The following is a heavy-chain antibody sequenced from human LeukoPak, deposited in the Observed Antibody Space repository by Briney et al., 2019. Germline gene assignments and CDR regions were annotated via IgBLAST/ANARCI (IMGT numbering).Heavy chain of an antibody. CDR3: ARDLGGGRTPQTYYYYYMDV. Sequence: SVKVSCKASGGTFSSYAISWVRQAPGQGLEWMGGIIPIFGTANYAQKFQGRVTITADESTSTAYMELSSLRSEDTAVYYCARDLGGGRTPQTYYYYYMDVWGKGTTVTVSS. V-gene: IGHV1-69*01. D-gene: IGHD3-10*01. J-gene: IGHJ6*03. CDR2: IIPIFGTA. CDR1: GGTFSSYA.